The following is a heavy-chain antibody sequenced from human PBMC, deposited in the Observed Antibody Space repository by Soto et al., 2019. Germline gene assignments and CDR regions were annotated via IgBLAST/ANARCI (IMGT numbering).Heavy chain of an antibody. CDR2: ISGYNGDI. Sequence: QVHLVQSGGEVKKPGASVKVSCKASGYTFNRHGITWVRQAPGQGLEWMGWISGYNGDINYEQKFHVRVTLSSDTLTSTVYLELKSLRFDDTAVYYCARVRIVGSREIDFWGQGTLVTVSS. D-gene: IGHD1-26*01. J-gene: IGHJ4*02. V-gene: IGHV1-18*04. CDR1: GYTFNRHG. CDR3: ARVRIVGSREIDF.